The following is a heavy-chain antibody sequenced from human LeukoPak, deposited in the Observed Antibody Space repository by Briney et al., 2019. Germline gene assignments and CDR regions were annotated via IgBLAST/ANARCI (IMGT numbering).Heavy chain of an antibody. CDR3: ARGRLYYYYMDV. CDR2: IFTSGST. V-gene: IGHV4-61*02. Sequence: SETLSLTCTVSGGSMISGPYYWSWIRRPAGRGLEGIGRIFTSGSTNYNPSLKSRVTMSLDMSKNQFSLSLSSVTAADTAVYYCARGRLYYYYMDVWGKGTTVTVSS. J-gene: IGHJ6*03. CDR1: GGSMISGPYY. D-gene: IGHD6-25*01.